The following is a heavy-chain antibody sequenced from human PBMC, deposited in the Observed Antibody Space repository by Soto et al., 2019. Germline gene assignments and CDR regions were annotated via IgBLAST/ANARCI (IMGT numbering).Heavy chain of an antibody. D-gene: IGHD3-10*01. CDR1: GYTFTSYD. Sequence: QVQLVQSVAEVKKPGASVKVSCKASGYTFTSYDINWVRQATGQGLEWMGWMNPNSGNTGYAQKFQGRVTMPRNTSISTAYMELSSLRSEDTAVYYCARGINYYDSGDDAFDIWGQGTMVTVSS. CDR2: MNPNSGNT. V-gene: IGHV1-8*01. J-gene: IGHJ3*02. CDR3: ARGINYYDSGDDAFDI.